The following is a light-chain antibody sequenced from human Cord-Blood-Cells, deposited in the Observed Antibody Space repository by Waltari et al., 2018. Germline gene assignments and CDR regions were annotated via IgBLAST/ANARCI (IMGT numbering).Light chain of an antibody. CDR3: SSYAGSNIFVV. Sequence: QSALTQPPSASGSPGQSVTISCTGTSSDVGGYNYVSWYQQHPGKAPKLMIYEVSKRPSGVPDRFSGSKSGNTASLTVSGLQAEGEADYYCSSYAGSNIFVVFGGGTKLTVL. V-gene: IGLV2-8*01. J-gene: IGLJ2*01. CDR1: SSDVGGYNY. CDR2: EVS.